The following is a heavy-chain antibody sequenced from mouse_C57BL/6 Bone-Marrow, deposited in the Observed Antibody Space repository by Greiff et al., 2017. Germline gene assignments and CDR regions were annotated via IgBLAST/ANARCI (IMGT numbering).Heavy chain of an antibody. Sequence: VQLQQSGPGLVQPSQSLSITCTVSGFSLTSYGVHWVRQSPGKGLEWLGVLWSGGSTDYNAAFISRLSISKDNSKSQVFFKMNSLQADDTAIYYCARNGLLPSWFAYWGQGTLVTVSA. CDR1: GFSLTSYG. J-gene: IGHJ3*01. CDR3: ARNGLLPSWFAY. CDR2: LWSGGST. V-gene: IGHV2-2*01. D-gene: IGHD5-1*01.